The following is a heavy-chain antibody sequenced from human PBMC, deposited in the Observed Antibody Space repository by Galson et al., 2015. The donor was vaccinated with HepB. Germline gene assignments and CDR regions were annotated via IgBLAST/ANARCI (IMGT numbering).Heavy chain of an antibody. V-gene: IGHV3-30-3*01. CDR2: ISYDGSNK. D-gene: IGHD6-13*01. Sequence: SLRLSCAASGFTFSSYAMHWVRQAPGKGLEWVAAISYDGSNKYYADSVKGRFTISRDNSKSTLYLQMNSLRAEDTAVYYCARSGVAAAGEFDYWGQGTLVTVSS. CDR3: ARSGVAAAGEFDY. J-gene: IGHJ4*02. CDR1: GFTFSSYA.